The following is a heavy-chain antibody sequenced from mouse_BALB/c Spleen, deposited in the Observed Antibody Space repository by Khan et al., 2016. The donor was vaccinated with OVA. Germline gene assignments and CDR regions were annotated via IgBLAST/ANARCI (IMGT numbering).Heavy chain of an antibody. CDR1: GFTFSNYW. V-gene: IGHV1-9*01. D-gene: IGHD1-1*01. J-gene: IGHJ2*01. CDR3: SLYGSRGDY. CDR2: ILPGSNIT. Sequence: QVQLQQSGAELMKPGASVKISCKATGFTFSNYWIEWIKQRPGHGLEWIGQILPGSNITNYNEKFKGKATFTAETSSNTAYMQLRSLTSEDSAVYYCSLYGSRGDYWGQGTTVTVSS.